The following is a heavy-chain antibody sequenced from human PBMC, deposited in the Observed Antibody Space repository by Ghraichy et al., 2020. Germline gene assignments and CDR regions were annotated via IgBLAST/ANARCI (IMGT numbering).Heavy chain of an antibody. CDR2: IYYSGST. CDR3: ARDYYYDSSGYWTNAFDI. J-gene: IGHJ3*02. V-gene: IGHV4-59*01. Sequence: GSLNISCTVSGGSISSYYWSWIRQPPGKGLEWIGYIYYSGSTNYNPSLKSRVTISVDTSKNQFSLKLSSVTAADTAVYYCARDYYYDSSGYWTNAFDIWGQGTMVTVSS. D-gene: IGHD3-22*01. CDR1: GGSISSYY.